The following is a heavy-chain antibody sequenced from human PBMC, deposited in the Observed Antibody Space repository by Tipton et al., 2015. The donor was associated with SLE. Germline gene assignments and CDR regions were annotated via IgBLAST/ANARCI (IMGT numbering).Heavy chain of an antibody. CDR2: IYYSGST. J-gene: IGHJ4*02. CDR3: ARPGVGGWYDY. D-gene: IGHD6-19*01. CDR1: GGSISSSSYY. Sequence: GLVKPSETLSLTCTVSGGSISSSSYYWGWIRQPPGKGLEWIGSIYYSGSTYYNPSLKSRVTISVDTSKNQFSLKLSSVTAADTAVYYCARPGVGGWYDYWGQGTLVTVSS. V-gene: IGHV4-39*07.